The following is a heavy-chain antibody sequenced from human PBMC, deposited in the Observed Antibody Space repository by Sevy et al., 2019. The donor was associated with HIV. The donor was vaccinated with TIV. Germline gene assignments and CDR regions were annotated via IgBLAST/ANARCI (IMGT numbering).Heavy chain of an antibody. CDR2: IFHTGST. Sequence: SETLSLTCAVSGGSISSGGYSWNWIRQPPGEGLKWIGYIFHTGSTYYNPSLKSRVTISVDRSKNQFSLQLSSVTAADTAINYCARAAATVTTVTHFDYWGQGTLVSVSS. V-gene: IGHV4-30-2*01. J-gene: IGHJ4*02. D-gene: IGHD4-17*01. CDR3: ARAAATVTTVTHFDY. CDR1: GGSISSGGYS.